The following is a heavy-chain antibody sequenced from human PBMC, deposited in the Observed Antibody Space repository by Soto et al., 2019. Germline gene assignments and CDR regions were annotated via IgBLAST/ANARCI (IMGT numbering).Heavy chain of an antibody. CDR2: IYYSGRT. D-gene: IGHD2-21*02. CDR3: HRQRTTVVTQAYFDH. V-gene: IGHV4-39*01. J-gene: IGHJ4*02. Sequence: SETLSLTCIVSGESISSSSYHWGWIRQPPGKGLEWIGSIYYSGRTYYNPSFKSRVTISIDTSKNQFSLKLSSVTATDTAVYYCHRQRTTVVTQAYFDHWGQGALVTV. CDR1: GESISSSSYH.